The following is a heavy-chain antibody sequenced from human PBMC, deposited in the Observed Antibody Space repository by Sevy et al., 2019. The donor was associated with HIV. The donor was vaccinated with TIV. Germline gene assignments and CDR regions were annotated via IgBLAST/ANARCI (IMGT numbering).Heavy chain of an antibody. J-gene: IGHJ4*02. CDR2: ISAYNGHT. D-gene: IGHD3-22*01. CDR1: GYTFTSFG. Sequence: ASVKVSCKASGYTFTSFGISWVRQAPGQGLEWMGWISAYNGHTNYQQKFQGRLTMTTDTSTTTAYMELRGLRSDDTAVYFCARRGPFQFDSCGFSDNWGQGTLVTVSS. CDR3: ARRGPFQFDSCGFSDN. V-gene: IGHV1-18*04.